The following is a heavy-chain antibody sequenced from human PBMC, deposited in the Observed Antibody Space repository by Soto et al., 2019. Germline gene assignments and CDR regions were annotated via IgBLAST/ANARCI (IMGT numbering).Heavy chain of an antibody. CDR2: ISGSGGST. CDR3: AKEGRDILVVPAAAEY. CDR1: GFTFSSYA. Sequence: GGSLRLSCAASGFTFSSYAMSWVRQAPGKGLEWVSAISGSGGSTYYADSVKGRFTISRDNSKNTLYLQMNSLRAEDTAVYYCAKEGRDILVVPAAAEYWGQGTLVTVSS. J-gene: IGHJ4*02. D-gene: IGHD2-2*01. V-gene: IGHV3-23*01.